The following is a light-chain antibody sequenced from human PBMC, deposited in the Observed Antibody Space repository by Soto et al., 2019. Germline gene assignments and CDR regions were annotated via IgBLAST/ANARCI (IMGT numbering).Light chain of an antibody. CDR2: DAY. CDR1: QSFRGL. CDR3: QQRSNWPPIT. Sequence: PGERATLSCRASQSFRGLLAWYQQKPGQAPRLLIYDAYNRATGIPARFSGSGSGTDFTLTISSLEPEDFAVYYCQQRSNWPPITFGQGTRLEI. V-gene: IGKV3-11*01. J-gene: IGKJ5*01.